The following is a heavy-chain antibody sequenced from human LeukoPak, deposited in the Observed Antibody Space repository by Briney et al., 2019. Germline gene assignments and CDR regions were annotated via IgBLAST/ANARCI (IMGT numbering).Heavy chain of an antibody. CDR3: AKGRFGFDY. D-gene: IGHD3-16*01. V-gene: IGHV3-23*01. Sequence: GGSLRLSCAASGFTFSDYYMSWIRQAPGKGLEWVSGISGSGGSTYYADSVRGRFTISRDNSTNTLYLQMNSLRAEDTAVYYCAKGRFGFDYWGQGTLVTVSS. CDR2: ISGSGGST. CDR1: GFTFSDYY. J-gene: IGHJ4*02.